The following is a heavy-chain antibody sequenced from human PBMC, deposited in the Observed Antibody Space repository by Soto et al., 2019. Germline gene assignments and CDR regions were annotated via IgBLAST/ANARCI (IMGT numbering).Heavy chain of an antibody. CDR3: ARGDGFNYHFDY. J-gene: IGHJ4*02. V-gene: IGHV1-69*18. D-gene: IGHD1-7*01. Sequence: QVHLVQSGAEVRQPGSSVRVSCKASGGTFSGAGVSWVRQAPGQGLEWMGNHIPMFGSTNYAEKFQGRLTISADAPATTAYMDLSSLRSDDTAVYYCARGDGFNYHFDYWGQGALVTVSS. CDR2: HIPMFGST. CDR1: GGTFSGAG.